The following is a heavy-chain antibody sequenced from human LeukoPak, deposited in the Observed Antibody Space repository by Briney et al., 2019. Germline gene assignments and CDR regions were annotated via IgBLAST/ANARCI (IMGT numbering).Heavy chain of an antibody. CDR1: GFNFSNYG. J-gene: IGHJ6*04. CDR3: AELGITMIGGV. V-gene: IGHV3-23*01. D-gene: IGHD3-10*02. Sequence: GGTLRLSCAASGFNFSNYGMSWVRQAPGKGLEWVSVISGSGVSTYYADSVKGRFTISRDNFKNTLYLQMNSLRAEDTAVYYCAELGITMIGGVWGKGTTVTISS. CDR2: ISGSGVST.